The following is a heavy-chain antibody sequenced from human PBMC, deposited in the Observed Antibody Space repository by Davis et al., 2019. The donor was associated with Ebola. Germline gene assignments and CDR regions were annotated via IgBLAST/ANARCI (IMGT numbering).Heavy chain of an antibody. D-gene: IGHD6-13*01. V-gene: IGHV1-46*01. Sequence: ASVKVSCKASGYTFTSYYMHWVRQAPGQGLEWMGIINPSGGSTSYAQKFQGRVTMTRDTSTSTAYMELSSLRSEDTAVYYCARAGSSWPVYYYYGMDVWGQGTTVTVSS. CDR3: ARAGSSWPVYYYYGMDV. CDR1: GYTFTSYY. J-gene: IGHJ6*02. CDR2: INPSGGST.